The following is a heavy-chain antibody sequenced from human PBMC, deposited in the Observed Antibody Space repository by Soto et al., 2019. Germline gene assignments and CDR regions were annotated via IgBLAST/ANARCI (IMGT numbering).Heavy chain of an antibody. D-gene: IGHD3-9*01. CDR2: ISYDGSNK. J-gene: IGHJ6*02. Sequence: GGSLRLSCAASGFTFSSYAMHWVRQAPGKGLEWVTVISYDGSNKYYADSVKGRFTISRDNSKNTLYLQMNSLRAEDTAVYYCAREPFILTGYFYYYYGMDVWGQGTTVTVSS. CDR1: GFTFSSYA. V-gene: IGHV3-30-3*01. CDR3: AREPFILTGYFYYYYGMDV.